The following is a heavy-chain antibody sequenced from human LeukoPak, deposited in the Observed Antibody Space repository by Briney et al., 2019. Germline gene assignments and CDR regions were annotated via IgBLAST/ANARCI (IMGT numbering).Heavy chain of an antibody. J-gene: IGHJ4*02. D-gene: IGHD3-22*01. V-gene: IGHV4-39*07. Sequence: SETLSLTCTVSGGSISSNRYYWGWIRQPPGKGLEWIGNIHYSGSTYYNPSLKSRVTISVDTSKNQFSLKLSSVTAADTAVYYCARGRVGYYDSSGYYYWGQGTLVTVSS. CDR1: GGSISSNRYY. CDR3: ARGRVGYYDSSGYYY. CDR2: IHYSGST.